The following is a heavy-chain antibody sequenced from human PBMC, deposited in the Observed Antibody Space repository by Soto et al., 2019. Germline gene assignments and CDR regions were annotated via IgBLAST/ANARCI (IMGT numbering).Heavy chain of an antibody. J-gene: IGHJ5*02. Sequence: SETLSLTCSASGGSITSSSHFWGWVRQPPGKGLEWIGTIYFTGNTYYTPSLKSRLTMSIYTSKNEFYLRLNSVTAADTAVYYCAGQTFTIAAASYGRSNWFDPWGPGTLVTVSS. CDR3: AGQTFTIAAASYGRSNWFDP. V-gene: IGHV4-39*01. CDR2: IYFTGNT. CDR1: GGSITSSSHF. D-gene: IGHD6-25*01.